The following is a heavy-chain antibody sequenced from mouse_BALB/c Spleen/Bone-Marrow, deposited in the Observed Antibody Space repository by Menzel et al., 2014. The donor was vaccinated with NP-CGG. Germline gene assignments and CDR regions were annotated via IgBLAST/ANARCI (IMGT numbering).Heavy chain of an antibody. J-gene: IGHJ3*01. V-gene: IGHV14-3*02. Sequence: EGPLQQSGAELVKPGASVKLSCTASGFNIKDTYMHWVKQRPEQGLEWIGRIDPANGNTKYDPKFQGKATITADTSSNTAYLQPSSLTSEDTAVYYCATYYRYDRRFAYWGQGTLVTVSA. CDR3: ATYYRYDRRFAY. D-gene: IGHD2-14*01. CDR2: IDPANGNT. CDR1: GFNIKDTY.